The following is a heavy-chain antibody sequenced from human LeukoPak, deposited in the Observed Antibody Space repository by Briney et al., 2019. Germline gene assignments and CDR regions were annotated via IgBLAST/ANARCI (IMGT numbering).Heavy chain of an antibody. D-gene: IGHD6-19*01. CDR3: ARAIAVANPESIDAFDI. J-gene: IGHJ3*02. CDR2: IYYSGST. CDR1: GGSISSSSYY. V-gene: IGHV4-39*07. Sequence: SETLSLTCTVSGGSISSSSYYWGWIRQPPGKGLEWIGSIYYSGSTYYNPPLKSRVTISVDTSKNQFSLKLSSVTAADTAVYYCARAIAVANPESIDAFDIWGQGTMVTVSS.